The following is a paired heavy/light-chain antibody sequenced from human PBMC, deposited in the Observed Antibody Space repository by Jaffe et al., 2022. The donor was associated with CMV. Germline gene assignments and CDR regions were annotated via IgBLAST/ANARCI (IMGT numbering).Light chain of an antibody. V-gene: IGKV2-24*01. CDR2: KIS. CDR3: MQTTQFPYT. Sequence: DIVMTQTLLSSPVTLGQPASISCRSSQSLVHSDRNTYLSWLQQRPGQPPRLLIYKISNRFSGVPDRFSGSGAGTDFTLKISRVEAEDVGVYYCMQTTQFPYTFGQGTKLEIK. CDR1: QSLVHSDRNTY. J-gene: IGKJ2*01.
Heavy chain of an antibody. D-gene: IGHD6-19*01. CDR3: VREAAVAGQGGGAFDI. J-gene: IGHJ3*02. CDR2: ILDDGSK. CDR1: GFIVSSDY. V-gene: IGHV3-53*02. Sequence: EVQLVETGGNLIQPGGSLRLSCAASGFIVSSDYMSWVRQAPGKALEWVSAILDDGSKHYADSVKGRFTISRDNFKNTVYLQMSSLRADDTAVYYCVREAAVAGQGGGAFDIWGQGTMVTVSS.